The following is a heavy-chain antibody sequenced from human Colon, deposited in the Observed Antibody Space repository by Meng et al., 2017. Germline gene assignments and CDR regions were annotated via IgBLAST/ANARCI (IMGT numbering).Heavy chain of an antibody. CDR2: ISNSGSA. CDR1: GGSNISGGYY. CDR3: ARTGLHSYYFDF. D-gene: IGHD2-21*01. V-gene: IGHV4-31*02. J-gene: IGHJ4*02. Sequence: QGQLQESGPGLVKPSQTLSLICSVSGGSNISGGYYWSWIRQHPQKGLEWIGYISNSGSAYYNPSLKSRVSISVDTSKNQFSLKMHSVSAADTALYYCARTGLHSYYFDFWGQGTLVTVSS.